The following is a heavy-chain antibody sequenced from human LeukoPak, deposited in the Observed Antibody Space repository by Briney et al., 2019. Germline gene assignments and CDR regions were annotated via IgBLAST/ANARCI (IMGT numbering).Heavy chain of an antibody. V-gene: IGHV1-2*02. CDR3: ARDKYSSSWSRWRWFDP. J-gene: IGHJ5*02. CDR2: INPNSGGT. CDR1: GYTFTGYY. Sequence: ASVKVSCTASGYTFTGYYMHWVRQAPGQGLEWMGWINPNSGGTNYAQKFQGRVTMTRDTSISTAYMELSRLRSDDTAVYYCARDKYSSSWSRWRWFDPWGQGTLVTVSS. D-gene: IGHD6-13*01.